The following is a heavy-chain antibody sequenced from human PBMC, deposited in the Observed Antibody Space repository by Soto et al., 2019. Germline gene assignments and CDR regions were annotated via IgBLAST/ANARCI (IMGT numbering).Heavy chain of an antibody. Sequence: QVQLVQSGAEVKKPGSSVRVSCKASGTIFSSYTISWARQAPGQGLEWLGRIIPILGETNYAQKFQGRVTLTADKSTNTAYMELNSLRLEDTALYYCARGLGGRMDAWGQGTTVTVSS. D-gene: IGHD3-16*01. CDR3: ARGLGGRMDA. V-gene: IGHV1-69*08. J-gene: IGHJ6*02. CDR2: IIPILGET. CDR1: GTIFSSYT.